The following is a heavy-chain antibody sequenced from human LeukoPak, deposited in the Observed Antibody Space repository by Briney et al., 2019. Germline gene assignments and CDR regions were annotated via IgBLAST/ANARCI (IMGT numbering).Heavy chain of an antibody. Sequence: GGSLRLSCAASGFTFSSYEMNWVRQAPGKGLEWVSYISSSGSTIYYADSVKGRFTISRDNAKNSLYLQMNSLRAEDTAVYYCARDFPFGGVIFDYWGQGTLVTVSS. CDR3: ARDFPFGGVIFDY. V-gene: IGHV3-48*03. J-gene: IGHJ4*02. CDR1: GFTFSSYE. D-gene: IGHD3-16*01. CDR2: ISSSGSTI.